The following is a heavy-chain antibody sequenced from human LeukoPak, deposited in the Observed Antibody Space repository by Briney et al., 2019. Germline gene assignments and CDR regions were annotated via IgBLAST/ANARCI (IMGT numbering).Heavy chain of an antibody. J-gene: IGHJ4*02. CDR2: IKSETDGGTT. D-gene: IGHD6-13*01. CDR1: GFIFSNAW. CDR3: SDFTVAAGGTDFDY. Sequence: GGSLGLSCGGSGFIFSNAWMSWVRQAPGKGLEWVGRIKSETDGGTTDYAAPVKGRFTISRDDSKNTVFLQMDSLKIEDTAVYYCSDFTVAAGGTDFDYWGQGVQVAVSS. V-gene: IGHV3-15*01.